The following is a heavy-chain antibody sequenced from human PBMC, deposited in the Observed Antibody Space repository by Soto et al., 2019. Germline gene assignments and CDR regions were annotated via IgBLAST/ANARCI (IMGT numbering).Heavy chain of an antibody. CDR2: IIPIFGTA. CDR1: GGTFSSYA. Sequence: SVKVSCKASGGTFSSYAISWGRQAPGQGLEWMGGIIPIFGTANYAQKFQGRVTITADESTSTAYMELSSLRSEDTAVYYCASIYYYDSSGYYLPYYGMDVWGQGTTVTVSS. J-gene: IGHJ6*02. CDR3: ASIYYYDSSGYYLPYYGMDV. D-gene: IGHD3-22*01. V-gene: IGHV1-69*13.